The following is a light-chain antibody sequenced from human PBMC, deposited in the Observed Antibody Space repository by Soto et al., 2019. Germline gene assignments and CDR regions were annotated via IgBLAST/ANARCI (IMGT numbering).Light chain of an antibody. Sequence: EIVMTQSPATLSVSPGERATLSCRASQSISNNLAWYQQKPGQAPRLLIYGASTRATGIPARFSGSGSGTDFTLTISSLQSEDFAVYYCQQYNYWPGTFGQGTKVDIK. J-gene: IGKJ1*01. V-gene: IGKV3-15*01. CDR1: QSISNN. CDR3: QQYNYWPGT. CDR2: GAS.